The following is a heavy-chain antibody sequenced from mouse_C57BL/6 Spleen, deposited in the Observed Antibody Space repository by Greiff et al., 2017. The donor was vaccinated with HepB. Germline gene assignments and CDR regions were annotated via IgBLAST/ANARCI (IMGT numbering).Heavy chain of an antibody. J-gene: IGHJ3*01. V-gene: IGHV1-64*01. Sequence: VQLQQSGAELVKPGASVKLSCKASGYTFTSYWMHWVKQRPGQGLEWIGMIHPNSGSTNYNEKFKSKATLTVDKSSSTAYMQLSSLTSEDSAVYYCASDGYDGAWFAYWGQGTLVTVSA. CDR2: IHPNSGST. CDR1: GYTFTSYW. D-gene: IGHD2-2*01. CDR3: ASDGYDGAWFAY.